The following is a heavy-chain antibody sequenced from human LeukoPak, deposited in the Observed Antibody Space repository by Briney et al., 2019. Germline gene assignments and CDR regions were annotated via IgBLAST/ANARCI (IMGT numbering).Heavy chain of an antibody. CDR3: ARDREDIRLWFGELSVRSYYYMDV. Sequence: ASVTVSCKASGYTFTSYGISWVRQAPGQGLEWMGWISAYNGNTNYAQKLQGRVTMTTDTSTSTAYMELRSLRSDDTAVYYCARDREDIRLWFGELSVRSYYYMDVWGKGTTVTVSS. V-gene: IGHV1-18*01. CDR2: ISAYNGNT. D-gene: IGHD3-10*01. J-gene: IGHJ6*03. CDR1: GYTFTSYG.